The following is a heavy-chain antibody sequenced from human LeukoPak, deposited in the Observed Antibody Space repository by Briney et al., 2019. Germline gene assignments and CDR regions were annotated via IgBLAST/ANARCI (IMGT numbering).Heavy chain of an antibody. V-gene: IGHV1-18*01. CDR3: ARKLGYCSGGSCYLCDY. D-gene: IGHD2-15*01. J-gene: IGHJ4*02. CDR2: ISSYNGNT. Sequence: ASVKVSCKASGYTFTSYGISWVRQAPGQGLEWMGWISSYNGNTNYAQKLQGRVTMTTDTSTSTAYMELRSLRSDDTAVYYCARKLGYCSGGSCYLCDYWGQGTLVTVSS. CDR1: GYTFTSYG.